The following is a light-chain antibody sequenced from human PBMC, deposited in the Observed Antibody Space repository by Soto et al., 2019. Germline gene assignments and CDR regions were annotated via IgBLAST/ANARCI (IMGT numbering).Light chain of an antibody. V-gene: IGKV3D-20*01. CDR3: QQYGSSPRT. CDR2: GAS. J-gene: IGKJ5*01. CDR1: QSVSSSY. Sequence: EIVLTQSPATLSLSPGEGATLSCGASQSVSSSYLAWYQQKPGLAPRLVIYGASSRATGIPDRFSGSGSGTDFTLTISRLEPEDFAVYYCQQYGSSPRTFGQGTRLEIK.